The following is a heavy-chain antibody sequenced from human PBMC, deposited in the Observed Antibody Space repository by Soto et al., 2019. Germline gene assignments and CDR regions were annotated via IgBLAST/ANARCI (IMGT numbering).Heavy chain of an antibody. V-gene: IGHV1-18*01. D-gene: IGHD1-26*01. CDR3: ARGWRIVGAPGFDP. CDR2: ISAYNGNT. CDR1: GYTFTSYG. J-gene: IGHJ5*02. Sequence: ASVKVSCKASGYTFTSYGISWVRQAPGQGLEWMGWISAYNGNTNYAQELQGRVTMTTDTSTSTAYMELRSLRSDDTAVYYCARGWRIVGAPGFDPWGQGTLVTVSS.